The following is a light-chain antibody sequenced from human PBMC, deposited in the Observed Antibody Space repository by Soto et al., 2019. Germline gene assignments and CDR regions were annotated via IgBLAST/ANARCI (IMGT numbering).Light chain of an antibody. CDR3: QQYYDSPWT. V-gene: IGKV4-1*01. J-gene: IGKJ1*01. Sequence: DIMMTQSPDSLSVSLGVRATINCKSSQSVLYSSNNRNYLAWYQQKPRQPPKLLIYWASTRESGVPSRFSGSGSGTDFTLTISSLQAEDMAVYYCQQYYDSPWTFGQGTKVDIK. CDR2: WAS. CDR1: QSVLYSSNNRNY.